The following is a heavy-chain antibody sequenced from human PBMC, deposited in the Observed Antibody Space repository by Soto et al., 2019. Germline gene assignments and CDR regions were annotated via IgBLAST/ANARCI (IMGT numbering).Heavy chain of an antibody. CDR2: ISGSGGST. D-gene: IGHD6-13*01. Sequence: VGSLRLSCAASVFTISSYGMSCVRHAPGKGLEWVSAISGSGGSTYYADSVKGRFTISRDSSKNTLYLQMTSLRAEDTAVYYCAKRFVEAADGTSFEYWGQGTLVSVSS. CDR3: AKRFVEAADGTSFEY. V-gene: IGHV3-23*01. J-gene: IGHJ4*02. CDR1: VFTISSYG.